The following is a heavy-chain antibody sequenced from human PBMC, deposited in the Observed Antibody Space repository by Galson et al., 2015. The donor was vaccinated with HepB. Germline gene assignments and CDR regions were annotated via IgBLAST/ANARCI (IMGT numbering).Heavy chain of an antibody. CDR2: SSRRSDYE. CDR1: GLAFSDYY. CDR3: ARSSGYGAGPFDS. Sequence: SLRLSCAASGLAFSDYYMTWIRQAPGEGLEWISYSSRRSDYENYADSVKGRFTISRDNAKSSLYLQMTTLRADDTAVYYCARSSGYGAGPFDSWGQGTLVIVSS. J-gene: IGHJ5*01. V-gene: IGHV3-11*03. D-gene: IGHD3-10*01.